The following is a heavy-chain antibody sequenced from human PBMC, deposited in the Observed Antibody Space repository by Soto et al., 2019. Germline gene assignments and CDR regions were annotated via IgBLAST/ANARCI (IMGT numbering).Heavy chain of an antibody. V-gene: IGHV4-39*01. Sequence: ETLSLTCNVSGASISSRNYYWGWIRQPPGKGLEWFGSIFYSGSTYYNPSLKSRVTISIVTSQNQFSLRLTSVTAADTAVYYCVRHPRIMVPRQHDHYFDTWGPGNLVTVSS. D-gene: IGHD2-8*01. CDR2: IFYSGST. CDR3: VRHPRIMVPRQHDHYFDT. J-gene: IGHJ4*02. CDR1: GASISSRNYY.